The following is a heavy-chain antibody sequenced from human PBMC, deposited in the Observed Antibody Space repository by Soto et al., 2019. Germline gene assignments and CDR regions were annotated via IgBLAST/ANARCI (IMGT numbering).Heavy chain of an antibody. J-gene: IGHJ4*02. D-gene: IGHD3-10*01. CDR1: GGSISSADYY. CDR2: IYYSGST. Sequence: PTETLSLTCTVSGGSISSADYYWSWIRQHPGKGLECIGYIYYSGSTYYNPSLKSRVTISVDTSKNLFSLKLSSVTAADTAVYYCARYGSGTYYPKTFDYWGQGTLVTVSS. V-gene: IGHV4-31*03. CDR3: ARYGSGTYYPKTFDY.